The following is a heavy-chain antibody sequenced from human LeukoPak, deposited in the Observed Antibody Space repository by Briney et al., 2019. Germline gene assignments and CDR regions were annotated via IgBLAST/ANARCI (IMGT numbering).Heavy chain of an antibody. CDR3: ARARYNWNGRWFDP. J-gene: IGHJ5*02. Sequence: GGSLRLSCAASGFTVSSNYMSWVRQAPGKGLEWVSVIYSGGSTYYADSVKGRFTISRDNSKNTLYLQMSSLRAEDTAVYYCARARYNWNGRWFDPWGQGTLVTVSS. CDR2: IYSGGST. CDR1: GFTVSSNY. V-gene: IGHV3-66*02. D-gene: IGHD1-20*01.